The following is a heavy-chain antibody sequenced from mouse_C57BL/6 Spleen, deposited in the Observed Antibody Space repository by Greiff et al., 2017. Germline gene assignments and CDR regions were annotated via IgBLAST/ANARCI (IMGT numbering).Heavy chain of an antibody. J-gene: IGHJ4*01. D-gene: IGHD1-1*01. V-gene: IGHV2-6-1*01. Sequence: VKLMESGPGLVAPSQSLSITCTVSGFSLTSYGVHWVRQPPGKGLEWLVVIWSDGSTTYNSALKSRLSISKDNSKSQVFLKMNSLQTDDTAMYYCARHEIHYYGSTYAMDYWGQGTSVTVSS. CDR2: IWSDGST. CDR3: ARHEIHYYGSTYAMDY. CDR1: GFSLTSYG.